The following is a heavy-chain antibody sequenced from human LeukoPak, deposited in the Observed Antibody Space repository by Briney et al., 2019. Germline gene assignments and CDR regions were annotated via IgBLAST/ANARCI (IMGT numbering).Heavy chain of an antibody. Sequence: GGSLRLSCAASGFTFSNSAMSWVRQGPGKGLECVSAISGSGGSTYYADSVKGRFTISRDNSKNTLYLQMNSLRADDAAIYYCAKGPRPQSYYFDYWGQGTLVTVSS. D-gene: IGHD3-16*02. CDR3: AKGPRPQSYYFDY. J-gene: IGHJ4*02. CDR2: ISGSGGST. V-gene: IGHV3-23*01. CDR1: GFTFSNSA.